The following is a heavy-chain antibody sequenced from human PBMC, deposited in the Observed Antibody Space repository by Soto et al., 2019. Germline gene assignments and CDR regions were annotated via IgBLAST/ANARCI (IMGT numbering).Heavy chain of an antibody. Sequence: EVQLVESGGGLVQPGGSLRLSCTASGFTFSSYWMSWVRQAPRKGLGWVANIKEDGSVKYYVDSVKGRFSISRDNARTSRYLQMNSLRVEDTAVYYCVRVGRLGGYWGQGALVTVSS. CDR2: IKEDGSVK. D-gene: IGHD3-16*01. V-gene: IGHV3-7*03. J-gene: IGHJ4*02. CDR1: GFTFSSYW. CDR3: VRVGRLGGY.